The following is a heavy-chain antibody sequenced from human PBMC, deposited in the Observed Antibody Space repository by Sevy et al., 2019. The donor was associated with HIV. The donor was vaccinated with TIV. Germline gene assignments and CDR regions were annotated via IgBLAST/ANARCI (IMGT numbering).Heavy chain of an antibody. CDR3: ARDPPRIAARPGYYMDA. CDR1: GFTFSSYS. CDR2: ISSSSSYI. D-gene: IGHD6-6*01. V-gene: IGHV3-21*01. J-gene: IGHJ6*03. Sequence: GGSLRLSCAASGFTFSSYSMNWVRQAPGKGLEWVSSISSSSSYIYYADSVKGRFTISRDNAKNSLYLQMNSLRAEDTAVYYCARDPPRIAARPGYYMDAWGKGTTVTVSS.